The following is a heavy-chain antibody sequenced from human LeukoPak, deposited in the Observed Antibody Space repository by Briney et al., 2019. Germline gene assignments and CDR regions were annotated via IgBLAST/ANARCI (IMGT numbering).Heavy chain of an antibody. V-gene: IGHV3-30*04. D-gene: IGHD3-16*02. J-gene: IGHJ4*01. CDR3: ATESSLSN. CDR1: GFNFASYA. Sequence: GGSLRLSCAASGFNFASYAMDWVRQAPSKGLEWVGDISYDGGYQSYAVSVRGRFTISRDNSKNTLFLQMNSLRPEDAAVYYCATESSLSNWGHGTLVTVSS. CDR2: ISYDGGYQ.